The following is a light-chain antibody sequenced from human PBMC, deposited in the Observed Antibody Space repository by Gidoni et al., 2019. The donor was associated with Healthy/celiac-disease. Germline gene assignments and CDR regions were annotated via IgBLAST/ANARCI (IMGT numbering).Light chain of an antibody. V-gene: IGLV2-14*01. Sequence: QSALTQPASASGSPGQSITISCTGTSSDVGGYNYVSWYQQHPGKAPKLMIYEVSKRPSGVSNRFSGSKSGNTASLTISGLQAEDEADYYCSSYTSSSTLVFGGGTKLTVL. CDR3: SSYTSSSTLV. CDR1: SSDVGGYNY. CDR2: EVS. J-gene: IGLJ2*01.